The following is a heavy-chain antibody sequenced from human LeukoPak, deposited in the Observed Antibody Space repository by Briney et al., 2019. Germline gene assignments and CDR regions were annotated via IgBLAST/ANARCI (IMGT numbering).Heavy chain of an antibody. V-gene: IGHV1-3*01. D-gene: IGHD6-6*01. CDR3: ARSGVRSSPDY. CDR1: GYTFTNYG. J-gene: IGHJ4*02. Sequence: ASVKVSCKASGYTFTNYGIIWMRQAPGQRLEWMGWINAGNGNTKYSQKFQGRVTITRDTSASTAYMELSSLRSEDTAVYYCARSGVRSSPDYWGQGTLVTVSS. CDR2: INAGNGNT.